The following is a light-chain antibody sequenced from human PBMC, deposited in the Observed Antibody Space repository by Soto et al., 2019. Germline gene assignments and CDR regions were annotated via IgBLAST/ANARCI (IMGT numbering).Light chain of an antibody. CDR2: DAS. CDR1: QSISSY. Sequence: PGARATLSCRASQSISSYLAWYQQKPGQAPRLLISDASNRATGIPARFSGSGSGTDFTLIISSLEPEDFAVYYCQQRGDWPVTFGQGTRLEIK. J-gene: IGKJ5*01. CDR3: QQRGDWPVT. V-gene: IGKV3-11*01.